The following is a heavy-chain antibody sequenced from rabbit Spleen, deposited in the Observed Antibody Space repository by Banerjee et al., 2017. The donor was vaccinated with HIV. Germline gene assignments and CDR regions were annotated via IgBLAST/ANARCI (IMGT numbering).Heavy chain of an antibody. V-gene: IGHV1S45*01. J-gene: IGHJ4*01. CDR2: IGAGNSGST. Sequence: QEQLVESGGGLVQPEGSLTLTCTASGFSLSSSYWICWVRQAPGKGLEWIACIGAGNSGSTWYASWAKGRFTISKTSSITATLQMTSLTAADTATYFCARGWDYNDYAYGTLDLWGPGTLVTVS. CDR3: ARGWDYNDYAYGTLDL. D-gene: IGHD6-1*01. CDR1: GFSLSSSYW.